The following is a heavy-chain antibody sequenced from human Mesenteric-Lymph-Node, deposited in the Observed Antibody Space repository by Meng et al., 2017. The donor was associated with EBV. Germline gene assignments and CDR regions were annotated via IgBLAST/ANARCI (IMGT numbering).Heavy chain of an antibody. J-gene: IGHJ4*02. CDR2: IIPIFGTA. D-gene: IGHD3-10*01. V-gene: IGHV1-69*06. CDR3: ARALVQGVIILAFDY. CDR1: GGTFSSYA. Sequence: QVQLVQSGAEVKKPGSSVKVSCKASGGTFSSYAISWVRQAPGQGLEWMGGIIPIFGTANYAQKFQGRLTITADKSTSTAYMELSSLRSEDTAVYYCARALVQGVIILAFDYWGQGTLVTVSS.